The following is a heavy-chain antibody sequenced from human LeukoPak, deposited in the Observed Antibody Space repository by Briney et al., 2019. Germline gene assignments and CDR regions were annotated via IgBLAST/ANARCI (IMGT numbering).Heavy chain of an antibody. CDR1: GFTFSSSA. Sequence: QPGGSLRLSCAASGFTFSSSAMSWVRQAPGKGLDWVASISGNGISTYYADSVKGRFTISRDNSQHTLYLQMNSLSAEDTAVYYCARDHRSSTWPFDYWGQGTLVTVSS. V-gene: IGHV3-23*01. D-gene: IGHD2-2*01. CDR3: ARDHRSSTWPFDY. CDR2: ISGNGIST. J-gene: IGHJ4*02.